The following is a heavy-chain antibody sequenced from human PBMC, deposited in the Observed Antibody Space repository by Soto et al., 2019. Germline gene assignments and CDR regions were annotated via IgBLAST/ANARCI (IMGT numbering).Heavy chain of an antibody. CDR2: MSYDGSDT. CDR3: TIVRVADSALDH. CDR1: GFIFSNSA. J-gene: IGHJ4*02. Sequence: GGSLRLSCVGSGFIFSNSAMHWVRQTPGKGLEWVAFMSYDGSDTFYADSVKGRFTISRDNSKNTLFLHMSNLRAEDTAMYYRTIVRVADSALDHWGQGTLVTVSS. V-gene: IGHV3-30*15. D-gene: IGHD3-10*02.